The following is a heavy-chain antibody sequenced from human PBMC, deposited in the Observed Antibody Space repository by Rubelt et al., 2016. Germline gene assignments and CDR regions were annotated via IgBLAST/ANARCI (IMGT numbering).Heavy chain of an antibody. J-gene: IGHJ5*02. D-gene: IGHD1-26*01. V-gene: IGHV4-34*01. CDR2: INHSGST. Sequence: QVQLQQWGAGLLKPSETLSLTCAVYGGSFSGYYWSWIRQPPGKGLEWIGEINHSGSTNYNPSCKGRVPISVDTSKNQLSLKLRVVTAADTAVYYCARGPISGARSKWFDPWGQGTLVTVSS. CDR1: GGSFSGYY. CDR3: ARGPISGARSKWFDP.